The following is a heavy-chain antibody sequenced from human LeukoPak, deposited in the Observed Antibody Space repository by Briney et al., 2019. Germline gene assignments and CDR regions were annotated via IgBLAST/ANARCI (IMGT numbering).Heavy chain of an antibody. Sequence: GGSLRLSCTASGFTFGDYAMSWVRQAPGKGLEWVGFIRGKAYGGTTEYAASVKGRFTISRDDSKSIAYLQMNSLKTEDTAVYYCTRGINWFDPWGQGILVTVSS. CDR1: GFTFGDYA. CDR2: IRGKAYGGTT. CDR3: TRGINWFDP. D-gene: IGHD2-15*01. V-gene: IGHV3-49*04. J-gene: IGHJ5*02.